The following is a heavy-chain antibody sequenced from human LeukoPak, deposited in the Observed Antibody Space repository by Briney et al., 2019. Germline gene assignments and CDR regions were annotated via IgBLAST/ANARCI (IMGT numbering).Heavy chain of an antibody. Sequence: GGSLRLSCAASGFTFSSYNMNWVRQAPGKGLEWVSFISSTSNTIYYADSVKGRFTISRDNAKNSLYLQMNSLRAEDTAVYYCARDGRGIAVAGTKLDYWGQGTLVTVSS. CDR2: ISSTSNTI. D-gene: IGHD6-19*01. CDR3: ARDGRGIAVAGTKLDY. CDR1: GFTFSSYN. V-gene: IGHV3-48*04. J-gene: IGHJ4*02.